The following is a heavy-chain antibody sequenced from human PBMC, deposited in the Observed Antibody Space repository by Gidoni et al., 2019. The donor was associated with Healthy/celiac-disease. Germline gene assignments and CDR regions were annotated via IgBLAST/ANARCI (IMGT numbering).Heavy chain of an antibody. CDR3: ARDFRDVVPAAVNWFDP. CDR2: ISAYNGNT. V-gene: IGHV1-18*04. J-gene: IGHJ5*02. D-gene: IGHD2-2*01. CDR1: GYTFTSYG. Sequence: QVQLVQSGAEVKQPGASVKVSCKASGYTFTSYGISWVRQAPGQGLEWMGWISAYNGNTNYAQKLQGRVTMTTDTSTSTAYMELRSLRSDDTAVYYCARDFRDVVPAAVNWFDPWSQGTLVTVSS.